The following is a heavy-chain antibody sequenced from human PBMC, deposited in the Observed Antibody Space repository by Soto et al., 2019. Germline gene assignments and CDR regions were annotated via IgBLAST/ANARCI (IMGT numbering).Heavy chain of an antibody. CDR1: GFVVSSKY. J-gene: IGHJ6*02. Sequence: EVQLVESGGGLIQPGGSLRLSCAASGFVVSSKYMSWVRQAPRKGLEWVSVIFSGGSTYYADSVKGRFIISRDNSKNTLYLRMNSLRAEDTAVYYCADVYSMNVWGQGTTVTVSS. CDR3: ADVYSMNV. CDR2: IFSGGST. V-gene: IGHV3-53*01.